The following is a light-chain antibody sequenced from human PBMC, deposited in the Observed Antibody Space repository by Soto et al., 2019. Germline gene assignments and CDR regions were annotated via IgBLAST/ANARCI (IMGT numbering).Light chain of an antibody. V-gene: IGLV2-14*01. J-gene: IGLJ2*01. CDR3: CSYAGSYTLI. Sequence: QSALTQPASVSGSPGQSITISCTGTSSDVGSYNYVSWYQQHPGKAPKLMIYEVSNRPSGVSSRFSGSKSGNTASLTISGLQAEDEADYYCCSYAGSYTLIFGGGTKLTVL. CDR2: EVS. CDR1: SSDVGSYNY.